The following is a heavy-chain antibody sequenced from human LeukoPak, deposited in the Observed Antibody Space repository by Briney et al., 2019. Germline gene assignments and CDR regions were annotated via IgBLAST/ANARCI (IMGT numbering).Heavy chain of an antibody. CDR2: ITGHTASI. CDR1: GFTFSSYA. D-gene: IGHD6-19*01. Sequence: GGSLRLSCAASGFTFSSYAMSWVRQAPGKGLEGVSTITGHTASIYYAESVKGRFTISRDNSKNTLYLQMNSLRVEDRGVYYWAKDTSLIRYASGWSGISFYSRGQGTLVTVS. J-gene: IGHJ4*02. CDR3: AKDTSLIRYASGWSGISFYS. V-gene: IGHV3-23*01.